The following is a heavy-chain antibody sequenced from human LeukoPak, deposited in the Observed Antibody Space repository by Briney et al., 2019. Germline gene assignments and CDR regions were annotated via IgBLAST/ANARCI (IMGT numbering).Heavy chain of an antibody. CDR3: ARDLFYGSGSYYSDAFDI. J-gene: IGHJ3*02. D-gene: IGHD3-10*01. CDR1: GYTFTGYY. Sequence: RASAKVSCKASGYTFTGYYMHWVRQAPGQGLEWMGWVSGHNGNTYYAQKLQGRVTMTTDTSTTTAYMELRSLRSDDTAVFYCARDLFYGSGSYYSDAFDIWGQGTMVTVSS. CDR2: VSGHNGNT. V-gene: IGHV1-18*04.